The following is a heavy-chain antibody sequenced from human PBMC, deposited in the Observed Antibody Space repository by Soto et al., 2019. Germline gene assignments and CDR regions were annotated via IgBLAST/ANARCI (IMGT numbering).Heavy chain of an antibody. J-gene: IGHJ5*02. Sequence: QVQLVQSGAEVKKPGSSVKVSCTASGGTFSSYTISWVRQAPGQGLEWMGRIIPILGIANYAQKFQGRVTITADKSTSTAYMERSSLRSEDTAVYYCARGSGYSSSSRHNWFDPWGQGTLVTVSS. D-gene: IGHD6-6*01. CDR2: IIPILGIA. CDR3: ARGSGYSSSSRHNWFDP. CDR1: GGTFSSYT. V-gene: IGHV1-69*02.